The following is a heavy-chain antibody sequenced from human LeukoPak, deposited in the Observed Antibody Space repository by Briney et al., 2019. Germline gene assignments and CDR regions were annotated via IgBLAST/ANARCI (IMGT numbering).Heavy chain of an antibody. CDR2: INTNTRNP. Sequence: GASVTVSCKASGYTFTSYYMHWVRQAPGQGLEWMGWINTNTRNPTYALGFTGRFVFSLDSSVSTAYLQITSLQAEDTAVYYCARVINFNWSDMWGQGTLVTVSS. V-gene: IGHV7-4-1*02. D-gene: IGHD3-3*01. CDR1: GYTFTSYY. J-gene: IGHJ4*02. CDR3: ARVINFNWSDM.